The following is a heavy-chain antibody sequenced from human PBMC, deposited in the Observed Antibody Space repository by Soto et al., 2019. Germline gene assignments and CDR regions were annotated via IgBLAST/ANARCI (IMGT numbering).Heavy chain of an antibody. Sequence: PGGSLRLSCAASGFTFSSYGMHWVRQAPGKGLEWVAVISYDGSNKYYADSVKGRFTTSRDNSKNTLYLQMNSLRAEDTAVYYCAKDLTLYYYDSSGMDYWGQGTLVTVSS. CDR3: AKDLTLYYYDSSGMDY. D-gene: IGHD3-22*01. V-gene: IGHV3-30*18. CDR1: GFTFSSYG. J-gene: IGHJ4*02. CDR2: ISYDGSNK.